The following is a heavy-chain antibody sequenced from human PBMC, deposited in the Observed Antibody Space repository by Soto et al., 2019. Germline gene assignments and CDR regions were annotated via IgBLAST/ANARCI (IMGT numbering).Heavy chain of an antibody. V-gene: IGHV3-23*01. Sequence: PGGSLRLSCAASGFTFSSYAMSWVRQAPGKGLEWVSAISGSGGSTYYADSVKGRFTISRDNSKNTLYLQMNSLRAEDTAVYYCAKTALLWFGELLFRPNWFDPWGQGTLVTVSS. CDR3: AKTALLWFGELLFRPNWFDP. J-gene: IGHJ5*02. CDR1: GFTFSSYA. CDR2: ISGSGGST. D-gene: IGHD3-10*01.